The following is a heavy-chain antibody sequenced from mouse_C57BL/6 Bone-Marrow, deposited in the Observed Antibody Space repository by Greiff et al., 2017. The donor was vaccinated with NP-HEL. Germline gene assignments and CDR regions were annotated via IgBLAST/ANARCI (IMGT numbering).Heavy chain of an antibody. D-gene: IGHD1-1*01. CDR1: GYTFTSYW. J-gene: IGHJ2*01. Sequence: VQLQESGAELVKPGASVKMSCKASGYTFTSYWITWVKQRPGQGLEWIGDIYPGSGSTNYNEKFKSKATLTVDTSSSTAYMQLSSLTSEDSAVYYCAKGITTVVDPYYFDYWGQGTTLTVSS. V-gene: IGHV1-55*01. CDR3: AKGITTVVDPYYFDY. CDR2: IYPGSGST.